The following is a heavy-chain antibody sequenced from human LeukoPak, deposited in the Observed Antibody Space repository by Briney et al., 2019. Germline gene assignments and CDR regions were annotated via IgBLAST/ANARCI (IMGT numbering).Heavy chain of an antibody. D-gene: IGHD2-2*01. CDR1: GFTFSSYA. Sequence: GGSLRLSCAASGFTFSSYAMHWVRQAPGKGLEWVSAISGSGGSTYYADSVKGRFTISRDNSKNTLYLQMNSLRAEDTAVYYCARSDIVVVPAAIWAFDYWGQGTLVTVSS. CDR3: ARSDIVVVPAAIWAFDY. V-gene: IGHV3-23*01. J-gene: IGHJ4*02. CDR2: ISGSGGST.